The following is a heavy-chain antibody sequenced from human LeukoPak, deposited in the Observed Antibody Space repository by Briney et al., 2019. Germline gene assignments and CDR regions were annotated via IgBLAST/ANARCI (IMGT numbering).Heavy chain of an antibody. CDR2: ISSSSSYI. J-gene: IGHJ6*02. Sequence: GGSLRLSCAASGFTFSSYSMNWVRQAPGKGLEWVSSISSSSSYIYYADSVKGRFTISRDNAKNSLYLQMNSLRAEDTAVYYCARDITDSIVVVVAATRGYYYYGMDVWGQRTTVTVSS. V-gene: IGHV3-21*01. CDR1: GFTFSSYS. D-gene: IGHD2-15*01. CDR3: ARDITDSIVVVVAATRGYYYYGMDV.